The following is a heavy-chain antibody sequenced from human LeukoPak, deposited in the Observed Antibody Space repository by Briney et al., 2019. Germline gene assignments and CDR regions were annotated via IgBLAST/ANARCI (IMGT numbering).Heavy chain of an antibody. CDR1: GGTFSSYA. Sequence: ASVKVSCKASGGTFSSYAISWVRQAPGQGLEWMGGIIPIFGTANYAQKFQGRVTITRNTSISAAYMELSSLRSEDTAVYYCAREGNYYDSSGYLDAFDIWGQGTMVTVSS. D-gene: IGHD3-22*01. V-gene: IGHV1-69*05. J-gene: IGHJ3*02. CDR3: AREGNYYDSSGYLDAFDI. CDR2: IIPIFGTA.